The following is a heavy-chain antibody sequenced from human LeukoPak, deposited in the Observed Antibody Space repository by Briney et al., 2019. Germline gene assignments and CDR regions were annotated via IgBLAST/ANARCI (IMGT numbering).Heavy chain of an antibody. V-gene: IGHV3-23*01. CDR2: ISGSGGST. J-gene: IGHJ3*02. CDR1: GFTFSSYA. Sequence: PVGSLRLSCAASGFTFSSYAMSWVRQAPGKGLEWVSAISGSGGSTYYADSVKGRFTISRDNSKNTLYLQMNSLRAEDTAVYYCAKGYYYDSSGYSSLDAFDIWGQGTMVTVSS. CDR3: AKGYYYDSSGYSSLDAFDI. D-gene: IGHD3-22*01.